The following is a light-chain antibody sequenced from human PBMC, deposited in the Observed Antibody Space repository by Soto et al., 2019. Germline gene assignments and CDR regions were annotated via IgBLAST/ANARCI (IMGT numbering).Light chain of an antibody. V-gene: IGKV4-1*01. CDR2: WAS. J-gene: IGKJ2*01. CDR1: QTILSSSNNKND. CDR3: QQYHTTPYT. Sequence: DIVLTQSPDSLAVSLGERVTINCRSSQTILSSSNNKNDLAWYQQRPRQPPKLLIYWASTRESGVPDRFSGSGSGTEFTLTISSLQAEDLAVYYCQQYHTTPYTFGQGTKLEIK.